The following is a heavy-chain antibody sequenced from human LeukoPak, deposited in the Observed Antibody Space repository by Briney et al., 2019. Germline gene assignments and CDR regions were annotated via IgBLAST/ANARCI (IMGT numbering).Heavy chain of an antibody. Sequence: SVKVSCKASGYTFTSYAISWVRQAPGQGLEWMGGIIPIFGTANYAQKFQGRVTMTPDKSTSTAYMALSSLRSEDTAVYYCARAAYCGGDCSPRFHYYYYMDVWGKGTTVTVSS. D-gene: IGHD2-21*02. CDR3: ARAAYCGGDCSPRFHYYYYMDV. CDR2: IIPIFGTA. CDR1: GYTFTSYA. J-gene: IGHJ6*03. V-gene: IGHV1-69*06.